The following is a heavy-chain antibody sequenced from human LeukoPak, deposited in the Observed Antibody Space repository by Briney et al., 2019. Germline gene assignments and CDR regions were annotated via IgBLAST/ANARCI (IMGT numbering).Heavy chain of an antibody. CDR3: ARDPSYRGFDAFDI. CDR2: INWNGGST. V-gene: IGHV3-20*04. Sequence: GGSLRLSCAASGFTFDDYGMSWVRQAPGKGLEWVSGINWNGGSTGYADSVKGRFTISRDNAKNSLYLQMNYLRAEDTAVYYCARDPSYRGFDAFDIWGQGTMVTVSS. D-gene: IGHD1-26*01. J-gene: IGHJ3*02. CDR1: GFTFDDYG.